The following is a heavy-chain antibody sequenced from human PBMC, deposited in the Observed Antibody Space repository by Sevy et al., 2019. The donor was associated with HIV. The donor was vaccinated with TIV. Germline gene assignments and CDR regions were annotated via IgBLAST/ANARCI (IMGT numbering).Heavy chain of an antibody. V-gene: IGHV3-21*01. Sequence: GGSLRLSCAASGFTFSSYSMNWVRQAPGKGLEWVSSISSSSSYIYYGDSVKGRFTTSRDNAKNSLYLQMNSLRAEDTAVYYCARDYDFWSANRGVWFDPWGQGTLVTVSS. CDR1: GFTFSSYS. D-gene: IGHD3-3*01. CDR2: ISSSSSYI. J-gene: IGHJ5*02. CDR3: ARDYDFWSANRGVWFDP.